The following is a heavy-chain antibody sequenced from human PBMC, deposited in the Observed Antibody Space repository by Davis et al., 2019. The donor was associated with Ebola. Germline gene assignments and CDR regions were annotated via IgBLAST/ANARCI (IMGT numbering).Heavy chain of an antibody. D-gene: IGHD2-2*01. Sequence: GESLKISCAASGFTFSSYGMHWVRQAPGKGLEWVAVIWYDGSNKYYADSVKGRFTISRDNSKNTLYLQMNSLRAEDTAVYYCARDPPQYQLLVQSKSYYYGMDVWGQGTTVTVSS. CDR1: GFTFSSYG. CDR2: IWYDGSNK. V-gene: IGHV3-33*08. CDR3: ARDPPQYQLLVQSKSYYYGMDV. J-gene: IGHJ6*02.